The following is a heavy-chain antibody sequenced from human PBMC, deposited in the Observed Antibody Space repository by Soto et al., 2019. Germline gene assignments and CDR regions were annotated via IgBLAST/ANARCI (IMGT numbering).Heavy chain of an antibody. D-gene: IGHD2-2*01. Sequence: WETLSLTCAVSGYSISSGYYWGWLRQPPGKGLERIGRINHSGCTHYNPSPKSRVTISVDTSKNQFSLKLSSVTAADTAVYYCARDHIVVVPAAHYDYGMDVWSQGTTGTVSS. J-gene: IGHJ6*02. CDR1: GYSISSGYY. CDR2: INHSGCT. V-gene: IGHV4-38-2*02. CDR3: ARDHIVVVPAAHYDYGMDV.